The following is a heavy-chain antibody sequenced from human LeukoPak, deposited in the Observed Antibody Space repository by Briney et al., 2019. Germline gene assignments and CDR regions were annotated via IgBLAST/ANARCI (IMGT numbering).Heavy chain of an antibody. CDR3: ARLFLGGYSYGRRKLNWFDP. Sequence: SGTLSLTCAVYGGSFSGYYWSWIRQPPGKGLEWIGEINHSGSTNYNPSLKSRVTISVDTSKNQFSLKLSSVTAADTAVYYCARLFLGGYSYGRRKLNWFDPWGQGTLVTVSS. J-gene: IGHJ5*02. CDR2: INHSGST. V-gene: IGHV4-34*01. CDR1: GGSFSGYY. D-gene: IGHD5-18*01.